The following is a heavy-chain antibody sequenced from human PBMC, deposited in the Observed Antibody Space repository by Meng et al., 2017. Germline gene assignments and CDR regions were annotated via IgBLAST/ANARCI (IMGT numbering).Heavy chain of an antibody. D-gene: IGHD5-24*01. J-gene: IGHJ4*02. V-gene: IGHV1-69*06. CDR1: GGSFSRFA. Sequence: QLQQVQAEAEVQRAGTSVRASCQASGGSFSRFARSYVRQAPGQGLEWLGVIIPVFITGYDAQKYQHRVTVPADKSAKTAYMELSSLRSEETAVYYCASGPLEGRATIRGLDYWGQGTLVTVSS. CDR3: ASGPLEGRATIRGLDY. CDR2: IIPVFITG.